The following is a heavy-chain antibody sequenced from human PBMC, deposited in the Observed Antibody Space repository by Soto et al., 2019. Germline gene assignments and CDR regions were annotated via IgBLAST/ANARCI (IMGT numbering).Heavy chain of an antibody. D-gene: IGHD6-19*01. CDR3: ARGVAGPVSYFDY. CDR2: INAGNADT. V-gene: IGHV1-3*01. CDR1: ESTFTDYD. Sequence: ASVKVSCKASESTFTDYDMHWVRQAPGQRLECVAWINAGNADTKYSQRFQGRVTITRHTSASTAYMEMSSLRSEDTAVYYCARGVAGPVSYFDYWGQGTLVTVSS. J-gene: IGHJ4*02.